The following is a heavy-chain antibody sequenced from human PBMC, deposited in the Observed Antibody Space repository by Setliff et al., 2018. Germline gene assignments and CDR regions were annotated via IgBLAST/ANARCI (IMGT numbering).Heavy chain of an antibody. D-gene: IGHD3-3*01. Sequence: SETLSLTCSVSDDSISSRRYYWGWFRRPAGKELEWVGQIYTSWSTNYNPSLKSRVTISLDTSKNQFSLSLTSVTAADTAVYYCARMSGFQYIDVWGKGTTVTVS. CDR1: DDSISSRRYY. CDR3: ARMSGFQYIDV. J-gene: IGHJ6*03. V-gene: IGHV4-61*09. CDR2: IYTSWST.